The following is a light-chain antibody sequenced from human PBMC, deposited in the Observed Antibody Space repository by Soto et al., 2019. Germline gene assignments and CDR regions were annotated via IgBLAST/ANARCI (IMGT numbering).Light chain of an antibody. CDR1: QSVSSSY. J-gene: IGKJ3*01. CDR3: QQYGSSPFS. V-gene: IGKV3-20*01. Sequence: EIVLTQSPGTLSLSPGERATRSCRASQSVSSSYLAWYQQKPGQAPGLLLYGASSRATGIPDRFSGSGSGTDFTLTISRLETEDFAVYYCQQYGSSPFSFGPGTKVDIK. CDR2: GAS.